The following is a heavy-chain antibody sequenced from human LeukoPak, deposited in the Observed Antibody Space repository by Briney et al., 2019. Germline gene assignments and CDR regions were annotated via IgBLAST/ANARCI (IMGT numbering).Heavy chain of an antibody. V-gene: IGHV4-34*01. CDR2: INHSGST. CDR1: GGSFSGYY. CDR3: ARQVIGVAVAGTRAEYFQH. Sequence: SETLSLTCAVYGGSFSGYYWSWIRQPPGKGLEWIGEINHSGSTNYNPSLKSRVTISVDTSKNQFSLKLSSVTAADTAVYYCARQVIGVAVAGTRAEYFQHWGQGTLVTVSS. J-gene: IGHJ1*01. D-gene: IGHD6-19*01.